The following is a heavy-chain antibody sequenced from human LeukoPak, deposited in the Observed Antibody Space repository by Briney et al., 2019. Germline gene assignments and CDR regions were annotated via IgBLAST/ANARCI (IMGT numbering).Heavy chain of an antibody. D-gene: IGHD3-3*01. Sequence: PSETLSLTCAVSGGSISRGGYSWTWIRQPPGKGLEWIGYIYHSGSTYYNPSLKSRVTISVDRSKNQFSLKLSSVTAADTAVYYCAREDYDFWSGYYTWFDPWGQGTLVTVSS. V-gene: IGHV4-30-2*01. CDR1: GGSISRGGYS. J-gene: IGHJ5*02. CDR3: AREDYDFWSGYYTWFDP. CDR2: IYHSGST.